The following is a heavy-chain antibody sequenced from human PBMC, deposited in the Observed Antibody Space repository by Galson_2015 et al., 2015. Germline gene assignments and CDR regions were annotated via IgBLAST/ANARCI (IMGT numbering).Heavy chain of an antibody. CDR2: ISGSGGVT. CDR1: GFTFSNNA. CDR3: AKGGNFGRAFDY. Sequence: SLRLSCAASGFTFSNNAMTWVRQAPGKGLDWVSTISGSGGVTYFADSVKGRFTISRDNTKNTLYLQMNSLRAEDAALYYCAKGGNFGRAFDYWGQGTLVTVSS. D-gene: IGHD1-26*01. V-gene: IGHV3-23*01. J-gene: IGHJ4*02.